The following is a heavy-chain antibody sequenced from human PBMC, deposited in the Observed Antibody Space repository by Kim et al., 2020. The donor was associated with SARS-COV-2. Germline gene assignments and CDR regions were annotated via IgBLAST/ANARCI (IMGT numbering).Heavy chain of an antibody. D-gene: IGHD6-13*01. CDR1: GFTFSSYG. J-gene: IGHJ5*02. Sequence: GGSLRLSCAASGFTFSSYGMHWVRQAPGKGLEWVAVISYDGSNKYYADSVKGRFTISRDNSKNTLYLQMNSLRAEDTAVYYCARVSSSWYSPNWFDTWGQGTLVTVSS. V-gene: IGHV3-33*05. CDR2: ISYDGSNK. CDR3: ARVSSSWYSPNWFDT.